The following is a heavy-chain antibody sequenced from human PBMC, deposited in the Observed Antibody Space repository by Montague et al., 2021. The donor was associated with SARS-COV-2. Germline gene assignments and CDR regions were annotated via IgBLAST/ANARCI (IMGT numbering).Heavy chain of an antibody. CDR2: INHGGST. J-gene: IGHJ6*03. CDR3: ARLRDGVVPSPILGVGPFYSYYYMGV. D-gene: IGHD3-10*01. Sequence: SETLSLTCAVHGSTFSGYYWNWIRQSHGKGLEWIGEINHGGSTKFSPSPKGRLTISTDTSKNQFSLKLTSVAAADTAVYYCARLRDGVVPSPILGVGPFYSYYYMGVWGRVTPVTVAS. V-gene: IGHV4-34*01. CDR1: GSTFSGYY.